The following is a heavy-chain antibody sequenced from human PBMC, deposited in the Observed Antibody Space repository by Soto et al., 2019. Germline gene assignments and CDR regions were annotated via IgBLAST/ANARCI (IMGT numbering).Heavy chain of an antibody. CDR3: SRVDPGETSPFDH. D-gene: IGHD3-10*01. CDR1: GYIFTNYY. J-gene: IGHJ4*02. Sequence: ASVKVSWKASGYIFTNYYIHWVRQAPGQGLEWMGWINPFDGSRMFAQSFQGRVTMTRDTSTSTVYMEVSSLRSEDTAVYYCSRVDPGETSPFDHWGQGTLVTVSS. V-gene: IGHV1-46*03. CDR2: INPFDGSR.